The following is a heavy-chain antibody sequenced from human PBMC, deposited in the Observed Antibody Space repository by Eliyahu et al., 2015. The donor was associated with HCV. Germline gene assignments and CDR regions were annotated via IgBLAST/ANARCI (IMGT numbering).Heavy chain of an antibody. D-gene: IGHD3-22*01. J-gene: IGHJ4*02. Sequence: EVQLVESGGGLVKPGGSLRLXCAASGFPFSSYSMNWVRQAPGKGLEWVSSISSSSSYIYYADSVKGRFTISRDNAKNSLYLQMNSLRAEDTAVYYCARDREGSGYYGFGGGQGTLVTVSS. CDR2: ISSSSSYI. CDR1: GFPFSSYS. V-gene: IGHV3-21*01. CDR3: ARDREGSGYYGFG.